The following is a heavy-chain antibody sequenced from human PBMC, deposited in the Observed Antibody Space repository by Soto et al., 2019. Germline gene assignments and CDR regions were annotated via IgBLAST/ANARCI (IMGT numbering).Heavy chain of an antibody. D-gene: IGHD3-10*01. CDR1: GFTFSSYA. V-gene: IGHV3-23*01. J-gene: IGHJ6*02. CDR2: ISGSGGST. CDR3: AKPITMVRGVIIRAGMDV. Sequence: LRLSCAASGFTFSSYAMSWVRQAPGKGLEWVSAISGSGGSTYYADSVKGRFTISRDNSKNTLYLQMNSLRAEDTAVYYCAKPITMVRGVIIRAGMDVWGQGTTVTV.